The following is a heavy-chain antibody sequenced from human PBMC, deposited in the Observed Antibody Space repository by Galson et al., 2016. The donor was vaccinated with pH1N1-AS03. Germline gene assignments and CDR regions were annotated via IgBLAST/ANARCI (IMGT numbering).Heavy chain of an antibody. CDR1: GFTFKSYW. D-gene: IGHD5-24*01. J-gene: IGHJ4*02. Sequence: SLRLSCAASGFTFKSYWMSWVRQAPGKGLEWVANINQDENEKYCVDSVRGRFTISRDDSKTTLYLQMNSLRAADTAMYYCARVDSSTYSDGWVPFDYWGQGTLVTVSS. CDR2: INQDENEK. CDR3: ARVDSSTYSDGWVPFDY. V-gene: IGHV3-7*03.